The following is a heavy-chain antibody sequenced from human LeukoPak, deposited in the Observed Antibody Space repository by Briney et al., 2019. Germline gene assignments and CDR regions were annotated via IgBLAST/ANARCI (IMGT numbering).Heavy chain of an antibody. CDR3: ARAAQYYDSSGYYH. V-gene: IGHV3-21*01. D-gene: IGHD3-22*01. J-gene: IGHJ5*02. CDR2: ISSSSSYI. CDR1: GFLLSTYS. Sequence: GGSLTLLCTASGFLLSTYSMKWVRGAPGKGLEWGSSISSSSSYIYYADSVKGRFTISRDNAKNALFLQMNSLRAEDTAVYYCARAAQYYDSSGYYHWGQGTLVTVSS.